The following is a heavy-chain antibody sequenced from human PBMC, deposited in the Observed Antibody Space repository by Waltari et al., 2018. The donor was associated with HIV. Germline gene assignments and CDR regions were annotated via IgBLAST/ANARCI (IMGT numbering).Heavy chain of an antibody. Sequence: DVQLVESGGSLVQPGGSLKLSCAVSGFIFSDSAMHWVRQISGKGLEWVGRIRTKTNGYATSYGASVKGRFAISRDDSKNMTFLEMNNLETEDTATYYCAREYSGLNPTDSWGQGTLVTVSS. CDR3: AREYSGLNPTDS. CDR2: IRTKTNGYAT. CDR1: GFIFSDSA. V-gene: IGHV3-73*02. J-gene: IGHJ4*02. D-gene: IGHD1-26*01.